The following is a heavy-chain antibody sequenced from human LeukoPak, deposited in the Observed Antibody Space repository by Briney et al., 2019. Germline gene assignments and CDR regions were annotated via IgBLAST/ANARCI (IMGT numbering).Heavy chain of an antibody. D-gene: IGHD3-9*01. Sequence: GRSLRLSCAASGFTFSSYGMHWVRQAPGKGLEWVAVIWYDGSNKYYADSVKGRFTISRDTSKNTLYLQMDNLRAEDTAVYYCAKGLGLRYLDWLPDFWGQGTLVTVSS. CDR2: IWYDGSNK. CDR1: GFTFSSYG. V-gene: IGHV3-33*06. CDR3: AKGLGLRYLDWLPDF. J-gene: IGHJ4*02.